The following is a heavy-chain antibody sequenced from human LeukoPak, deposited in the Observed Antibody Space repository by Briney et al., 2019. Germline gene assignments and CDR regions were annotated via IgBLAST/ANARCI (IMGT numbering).Heavy chain of an antibody. D-gene: IGHD3-22*01. V-gene: IGHV1-46*02. J-gene: IGHJ4*02. CDR1: GYSFNTYY. Sequence: ASVKVSGKASGYSFNTYYMHWVRQAPGQGLEWMGILNPSSGRTSSAQKFQDRVTMTRDTSTSTVYMELSSLRSEDTAVYYCARESESSFQGLSGYWGQGTLVTVSS. CDR2: LNPSSGRT. CDR3: ARESESSFQGLSGY.